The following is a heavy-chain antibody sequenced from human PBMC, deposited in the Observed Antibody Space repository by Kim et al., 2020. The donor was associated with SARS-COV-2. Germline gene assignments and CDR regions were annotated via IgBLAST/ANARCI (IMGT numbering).Heavy chain of an antibody. CDR2: ISDSGFRT. J-gene: IGHJ4*02. V-gene: IGHV3-23*01. CDR3: DASDY. CDR1: GFTFRGYA. Sequence: GGSLRLSCAASGFTFRGYAMSWARQAPGKGLERVSTISDSGFRTHYTDSVKGRFTISRDNSKSTLFLQMNSLRVEDTAVYYCDASDYWGQGSLVTVSS.